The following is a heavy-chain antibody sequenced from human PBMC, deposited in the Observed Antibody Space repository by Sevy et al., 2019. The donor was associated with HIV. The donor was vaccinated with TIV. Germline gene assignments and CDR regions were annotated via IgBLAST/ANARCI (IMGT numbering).Heavy chain of an antibody. V-gene: IGHV3-33*06. CDR2: IWYDGSNK. Sequence: GGSLRLSCAASGFTFSSYGMHWVRQAPGKGLEWVAVIWYDGSNKYYADSVKGRFTISRDNSKNTLYLQMNSLRAEDTALDYCAKDSSYGSVSSNPHFDDWGQGTLVTVSS. J-gene: IGHJ4*02. CDR1: GFTFSSYG. D-gene: IGHD3-10*01. CDR3: AKDSSYGSVSSNPHFDD.